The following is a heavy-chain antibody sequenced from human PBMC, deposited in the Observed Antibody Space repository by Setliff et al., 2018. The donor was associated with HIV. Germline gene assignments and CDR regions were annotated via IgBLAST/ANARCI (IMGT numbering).Heavy chain of an antibody. CDR1: GYTFTNYY. J-gene: IGHJ5*02. CDR3: ARDFSGQQLVGGWFDP. D-gene: IGHD6-13*01. CDR2: IIPIFGTA. V-gene: IGHV1-69*13. Sequence: SVKVSCKASGYTFTNYYIHWVRQAPGQGLEWMGGIIPIFGTANYAQKFQGRVTITADESTSTAYMELSSLRSDDTAVYYCARDFSGQQLVGGWFDPWGQGTLVTVSS.